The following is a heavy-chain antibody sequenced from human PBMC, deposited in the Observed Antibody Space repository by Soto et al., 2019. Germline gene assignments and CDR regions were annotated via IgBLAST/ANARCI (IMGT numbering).Heavy chain of an antibody. Sequence: GGSLRLSCAASGFTFSSYSMNWVRQAPGKGLEWVSSISSSSSYIYYADSVKGRFTISRDNAKNSLYLQMNSLRAEDTAVYYCAKDHLETTVTTPSYWGQGTLVTVSS. J-gene: IGHJ4*02. CDR2: ISSSSSYI. V-gene: IGHV3-21*01. D-gene: IGHD4-17*01. CDR3: AKDHLETTVTTPSY. CDR1: GFTFSSYS.